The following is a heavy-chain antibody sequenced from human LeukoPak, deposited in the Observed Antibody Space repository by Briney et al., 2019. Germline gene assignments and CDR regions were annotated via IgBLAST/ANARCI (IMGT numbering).Heavy chain of an antibody. CDR1: GFTFSSYS. Sequence: GGSLRLSCAASGFTFSSYSMNWVRQAPGKGLEWVSSISSSSSYIYYAGSVKGRFTISRDNAKNSLYLQMNSLRAEDTAVYYCARDPTVGGIYFDYWGQGTLVTVSS. D-gene: IGHD4-23*01. V-gene: IGHV3-21*01. CDR2: ISSSSSYI. CDR3: ARDPTVGGIYFDY. J-gene: IGHJ4*02.